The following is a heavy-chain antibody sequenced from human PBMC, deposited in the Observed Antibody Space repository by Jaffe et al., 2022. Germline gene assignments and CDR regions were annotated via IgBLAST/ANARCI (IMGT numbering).Heavy chain of an antibody. J-gene: IGHJ3*02. V-gene: IGHV4-61*02. Sequence: QVQLQESGPGLVKPSQTLSLTCTVSGGSISSGSYYWSWIRQPAGKGLEWIGRIYTSGSTNYNPSLKSRVTISVDTSKNQFSLKLSSVTAADTAVYYCAREDLGYYDSSGYYLSAFDIWGQGTMVTVSS. D-gene: IGHD3-22*01. CDR2: IYTSGST. CDR1: GGSISSGSYY. CDR3: AREDLGYYDSSGYYLSAFDI.